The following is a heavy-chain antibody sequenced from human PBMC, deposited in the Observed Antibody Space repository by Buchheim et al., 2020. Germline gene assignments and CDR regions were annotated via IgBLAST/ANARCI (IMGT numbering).Heavy chain of an antibody. J-gene: IGHJ6*02. CDR1: GFTFSSYE. CDR3: AGDLSYDAGMGGMDV. Sequence: EVQLVESGGGLVQPGGSLRLSCAASGFTFSSYEMNWVRQAPGKGLEWVSYISSSGSTIYYADSVKGRFTISRDNAKNSLYLKMNSLRAEDAAVYYCAGDLSYDAGMGGMDVWGQGTT. V-gene: IGHV3-48*03. D-gene: IGHD3-10*01. CDR2: ISSSGSTI.